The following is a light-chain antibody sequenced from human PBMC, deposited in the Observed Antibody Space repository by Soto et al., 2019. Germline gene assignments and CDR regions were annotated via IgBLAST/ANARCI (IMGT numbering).Light chain of an antibody. V-gene: IGKV1-9*01. CDR3: QQFKSYPIT. Sequence: IEVTKTPSSLSASVGDRVTITCRASQGISSDLAWYQQNPGKAPKLLIYAASTLQNGVPSTFSGSGSGTEFTLTISSLQPEDFGTYYCQQFKSYPITPAQRARLEI. J-gene: IGKJ5*01. CDR2: AAS. CDR1: QGISSD.